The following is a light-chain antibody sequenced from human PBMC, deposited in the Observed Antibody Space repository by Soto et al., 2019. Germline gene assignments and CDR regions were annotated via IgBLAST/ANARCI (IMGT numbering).Light chain of an antibody. CDR2: EVS. J-gene: IGLJ2*01. CDR3: TSYTGTTTLEGV. CDR1: SSDVGGYKY. Sequence: QSALTQPASVSGSPGQSITISCTGTSSDVGGYKYVSWYQHHPGKPPKLMIYEVSNRPSGVSNRFSGSKSGNTASLTISGLQAEDEGDYYCTSYTGTTTLEGVFGGGTKVTVL. V-gene: IGLV2-14*01.